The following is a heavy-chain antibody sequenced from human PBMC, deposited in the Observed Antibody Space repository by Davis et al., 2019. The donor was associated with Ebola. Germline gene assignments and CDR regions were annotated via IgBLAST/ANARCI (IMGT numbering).Heavy chain of an antibody. CDR2: TRNKANSYTT. CDR1: GFTFSDHY. Sequence: GESLKISCAASGFTFSDHYMDWVRQAPGKGLEWVGRTRNKANSYTTEYAASVKGRFTISRDDSKNSLYLQMNSLKTEDTAVYYCTTTTSYFDYWGQGTLVTVSS. V-gene: IGHV3-72*01. J-gene: IGHJ4*02. D-gene: IGHD1-14*01. CDR3: TTTTSYFDY.